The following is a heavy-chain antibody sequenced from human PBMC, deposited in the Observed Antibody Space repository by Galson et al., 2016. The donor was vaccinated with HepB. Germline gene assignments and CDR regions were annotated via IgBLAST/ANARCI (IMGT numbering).Heavy chain of an antibody. D-gene: IGHD2-8*02. CDR1: EFTFSSYG. CDR2: ISYDEGNK. Sequence: SLRLSCAASEFTFSSYGMHWVRQAPGKGLEWVAVISYDEGNKYYADSVKGRFTISRDISKDTLYLHMNSLRAEDTAVYYCARDRRHSPTGEFVAMMYYYYGMDVWGQGTTVTVSS. CDR3: ARDRRHSPTGEFVAMMYYYYGMDV. J-gene: IGHJ6*02. V-gene: IGHV3-30*03.